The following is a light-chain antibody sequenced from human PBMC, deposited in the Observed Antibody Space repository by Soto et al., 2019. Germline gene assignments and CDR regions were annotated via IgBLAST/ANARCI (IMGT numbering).Light chain of an antibody. Sequence: QSVLTQPRSVSGSPGQSVAISCTATSSDVGGFDFVSWYQQHPGKAPKLVIYDVSKRPSGVPDRFSGSRSGDTASLTISGLQAEDEAHYYCCLYTASYSVFGGGTKLTVL. CDR3: CLYTASYSV. CDR1: SSDVGGFDF. V-gene: IGLV2-11*01. CDR2: DVS. J-gene: IGLJ3*02.